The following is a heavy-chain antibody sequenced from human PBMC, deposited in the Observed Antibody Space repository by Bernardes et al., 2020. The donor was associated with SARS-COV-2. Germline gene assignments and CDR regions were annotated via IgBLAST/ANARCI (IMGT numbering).Heavy chain of an antibody. D-gene: IGHD3-3*01. J-gene: IGHJ5*01. CDR2: IYYSGST. CDR3: ARVDYGFWSGYPATVYS. Sequence: SETLSLTCTVSGGSISSYYWSWIRQPPGPGLEWIGYIYYSGSTHYNPSLKSRVTISVYTSKNQFSLKLSSLTAADTAVYYCARVDYGFWSGYPATVYSWGHGTLVTVSS. CDR1: GGSISSYY. V-gene: IGHV4-59*01.